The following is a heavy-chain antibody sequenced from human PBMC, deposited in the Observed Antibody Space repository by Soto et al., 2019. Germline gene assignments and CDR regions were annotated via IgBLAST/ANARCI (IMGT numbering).Heavy chain of an antibody. Sequence: QVQLVQSGPEVKKPGASVKVSCTPSGYTFTNYGVNWVRQAPGQGLEWMGWISADSGDTKYAQKFQARVTMTPDTSTRTAYMDLRSLRFDDSAVYYCARGGRYSSSSDLTYWGQGTLVTVSS. D-gene: IGHD6-6*01. CDR2: ISADSGDT. V-gene: IGHV1-18*04. CDR1: GYTFTNYG. J-gene: IGHJ4*02. CDR3: ARGGRYSSSSDLTY.